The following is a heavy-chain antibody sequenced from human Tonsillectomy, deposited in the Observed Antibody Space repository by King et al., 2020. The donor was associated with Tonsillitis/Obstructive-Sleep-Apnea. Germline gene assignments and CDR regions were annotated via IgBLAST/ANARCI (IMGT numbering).Heavy chain of an antibody. CDR1: GGSISSSSYY. Sequence: QLQESGPGLVKPSETLSLTCTVSGGSISSSSYYWGWIRQPPGKGLEWIGNIFYSGRTYYNPSLKSRVTISVDTSKNQFSLKLSSVTAADTAVYYCARYDFWSGYYSYFDSWGQGTLVTVSS. D-gene: IGHD3-3*01. J-gene: IGHJ4*02. V-gene: IGHV4-39*01. CDR2: IFYSGRT. CDR3: ARYDFWSGYYSYFDS.